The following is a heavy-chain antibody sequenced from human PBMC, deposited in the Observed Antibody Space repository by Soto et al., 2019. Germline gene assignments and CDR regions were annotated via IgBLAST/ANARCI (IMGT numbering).Heavy chain of an antibody. J-gene: IGHJ3*02. V-gene: IGHV3-66*01. CDR3: ARESVGATSRVDAFDI. CDR2: IYSGGST. CDR1: GFTVSSNY. Sequence: GGSLRLSCAASGFTVSSNYMSWVRQAPGKGLEWVSVIYSGGSTYYADSVKGRFTISRDNSKNTLYLQMNSLRAEDTAVYYCARESVGATSRVDAFDIWGQGTMVTVSS. D-gene: IGHD1-26*01.